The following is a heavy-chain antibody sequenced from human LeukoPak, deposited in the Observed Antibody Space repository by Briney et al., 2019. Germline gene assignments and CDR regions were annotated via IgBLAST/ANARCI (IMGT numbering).Heavy chain of an antibody. V-gene: IGHV1-46*01. CDR1: GYTFTSNY. Sequence: ASVKVSCKAFGYTFTSNYMHWVRQAPGQGPEWMGVISPSGGSTTYAQKFQGRVTMTRNTSISTAYMELSSLRSEDTAVYYCARGGWLVTGDYWGQGTLVTVSS. J-gene: IGHJ4*02. CDR3: ARGGWLVTGDY. D-gene: IGHD6-19*01. CDR2: ISPSGGST.